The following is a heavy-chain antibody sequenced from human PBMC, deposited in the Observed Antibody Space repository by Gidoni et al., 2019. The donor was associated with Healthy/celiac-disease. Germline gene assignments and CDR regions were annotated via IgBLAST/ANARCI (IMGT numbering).Heavy chain of an antibody. J-gene: IGHJ3*02. V-gene: IGHV3-15*07. CDR3: TTDRVITFGGVTAKFVAFDI. CDR2: IKSKTDGGTT. CDR1: GFTFSNAW. Sequence: EVQLVESGGGLLKPGGSLRLSCAASGFTFSNAWKNWVRQAPGKGLEWVGRIKSKTDGGTTDYAAPVKGRFTISRDDSKNTLYLQMNSLKTEDTAVYYCTTDRVITFGGVTAKFVAFDIWGQGTMVTVSS. D-gene: IGHD3-16*01.